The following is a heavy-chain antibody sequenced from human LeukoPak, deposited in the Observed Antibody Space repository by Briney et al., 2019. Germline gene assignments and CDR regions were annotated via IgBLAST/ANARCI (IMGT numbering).Heavy chain of an antibody. CDR1: GFTFSNYG. V-gene: IGHV3-23*01. J-gene: IGHJ4*02. D-gene: IGHD6-19*01. Sequence: GGSLRLSCAASGFTFSNYGMNWVRQAPGKGLEWVSAISGSGGSTYYADSVKGRFTISRDNSKNTLYLQMNSLRAEDTAVYYCAKDREEGGLYSSGWYADYWGQGTLVTVSS. CDR2: ISGSGGST. CDR3: AKDREEGGLYSSGWYADY.